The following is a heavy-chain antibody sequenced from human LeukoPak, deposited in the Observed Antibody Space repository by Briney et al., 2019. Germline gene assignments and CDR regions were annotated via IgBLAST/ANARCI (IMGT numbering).Heavy chain of an antibody. Sequence: PGGSLRLSCAASGFTFSGSAMHWVRQASGKGLEWVGRIRSKANSYATAYAASVKGRFTISRDNSKNTLYLQMNSLRAEDTAVYYCAKLGPGVRARVDYWGQGTLVTVSS. CDR3: AKLGPGVRARVDY. D-gene: IGHD1-14*01. CDR2: IRSKANSYAT. J-gene: IGHJ4*02. V-gene: IGHV3-73*01. CDR1: GFTFSGSA.